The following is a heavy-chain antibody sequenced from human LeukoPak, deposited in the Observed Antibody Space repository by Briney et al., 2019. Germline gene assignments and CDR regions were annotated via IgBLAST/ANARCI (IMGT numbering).Heavy chain of an antibody. CDR3: ARVVRPLVNTFDP. D-gene: IGHD2-21*01. J-gene: IGHJ5*02. Sequence: GGSLRLSCAASGFTFSSYAMNWVRQAPGKGLEWVSAISGSGDTTYYADSVSGRFTISRDNFMNTLYLQMNSLRAEDTAVYYCARVVRPLVNTFDPWGQGTLVTVFS. V-gene: IGHV3-23*01. CDR2: ISGSGDTT. CDR1: GFTFSSYA.